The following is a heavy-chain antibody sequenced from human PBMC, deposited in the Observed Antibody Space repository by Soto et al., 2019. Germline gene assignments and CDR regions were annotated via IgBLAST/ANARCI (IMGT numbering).Heavy chain of an antibody. V-gene: IGHV4-34*01. D-gene: IGHD3-22*01. CDR2: INHSGRV. Sequence: SETLSLTCAVYGGSFTGHSWTWIRQSPGKGLEWIGDINHSGRVNYSPSLKSRVTISLDTSKNQFSLTLSAVTAADTAMYYCSTRAYDTNGYYRFDPWGQGTLVTVSS. CDR1: GGSFTGHS. J-gene: IGHJ5*01. CDR3: STRAYDTNGYYRFDP.